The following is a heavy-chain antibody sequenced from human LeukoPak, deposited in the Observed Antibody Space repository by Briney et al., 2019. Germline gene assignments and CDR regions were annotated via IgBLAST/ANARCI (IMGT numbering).Heavy chain of an antibody. D-gene: IGHD6-6*01. CDR2: IYPGDSDT. Sequence: GEALEISCKGSGYRFTSYWIGWVRPVPGKGLEGMGIIYPGDSDTSYSPSFQGQVTISPDKSISTAYLQWRSLKASDTAMYYCARHGSLSSSDPYYYYYYMDVWGKGTTVTVSS. J-gene: IGHJ6*03. V-gene: IGHV5-51*01. CDR1: GYRFTSYW. CDR3: ARHGSLSSSDPYYYYYYMDV.